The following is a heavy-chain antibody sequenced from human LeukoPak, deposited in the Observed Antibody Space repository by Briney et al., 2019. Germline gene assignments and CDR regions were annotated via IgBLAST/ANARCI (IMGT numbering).Heavy chain of an antibody. CDR3: AKTAHCSGGSCPYQYYYGMDV. CDR1: GFTFSSYG. D-gene: IGHD2-15*01. CDR2: ISYDGSNK. J-gene: IGHJ6*02. Sequence: GGSLRLSCAASGFTFSSYGMHWVRQAPGKGLEWVAVISYDGSNKYYADSVKGRFTISRDNSTNTLYLQMNSLRAEDTAVFYCAKTAHCSGGSCPYQYYYGMDVWGQGTTVTVSS. V-gene: IGHV3-30*18.